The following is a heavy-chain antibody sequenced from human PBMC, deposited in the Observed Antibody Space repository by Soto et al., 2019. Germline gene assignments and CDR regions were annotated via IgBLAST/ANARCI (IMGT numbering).Heavy chain of an antibody. V-gene: IGHV4-38-2*01. D-gene: IGHD2-2*01. CDR2: IYHSGSI. Sequence: PSETLSLTCAVSGYSISIGYYWGCLRQPPGKGLEWIATIYHSGSIFHNPSLKSRVTISVDTSKNQFSLKLRSVTAADTAVYYCAVGYCGSASCSREYFQHWGQGTLVTVSS. CDR1: GYSISIGYY. CDR3: AVGYCGSASCSREYFQH. J-gene: IGHJ1*01.